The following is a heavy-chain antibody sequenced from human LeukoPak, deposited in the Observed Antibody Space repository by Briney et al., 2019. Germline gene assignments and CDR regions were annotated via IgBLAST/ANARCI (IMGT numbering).Heavy chain of an antibody. CDR1: GFTFSSYA. CDR3: ARSAQLDF. J-gene: IGHJ4*02. D-gene: IGHD1-1*01. CDR2: ISGSGGTT. V-gene: IGHV3-23*01. Sequence: PGGSLRLSCAASGFTFSSYAMSWVRQAPGKGLEWVSSISGSGGTTYYADSVKGRFTISRDKSKNILYLQMDSLRAEDSAVYYCARSAQLDFWGQGTLVTVSS.